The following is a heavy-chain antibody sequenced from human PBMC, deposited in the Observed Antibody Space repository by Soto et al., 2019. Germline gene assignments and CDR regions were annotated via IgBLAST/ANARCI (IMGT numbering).Heavy chain of an antibody. V-gene: IGHV3-11*01. Sequence: QVQLVESGGGLVKPGGSLRLSCAASGFAFSDPYMSWIRQAPGKGLEWISYISSSGSTINYADSVKGRFTISRDNAKKSLYLQMDSLTADDTAVYYCARGGASVTTPFDYWGQGTQVTVSS. J-gene: IGHJ4*02. D-gene: IGHD4-17*01. CDR3: ARGGASVTTPFDY. CDR1: GFAFSDPY. CDR2: ISSSGSTI.